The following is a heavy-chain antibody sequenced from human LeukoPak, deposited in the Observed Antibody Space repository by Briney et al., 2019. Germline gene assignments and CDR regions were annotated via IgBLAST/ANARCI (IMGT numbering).Heavy chain of an antibody. Sequence: GGSLRLSCAASGFTFSSYAMSWVRQAPGKGLEWVSAISGSGGSTYYADSVKGRFTVSRDNSKNTLYLQMNSLRAEDTAVYYCAKPLYGDYYFDYWGQGTLVTVSS. CDR1: GFTFSSYA. J-gene: IGHJ4*02. V-gene: IGHV3-23*01. CDR3: AKPLYGDYYFDY. D-gene: IGHD4-17*01. CDR2: ISGSGGST.